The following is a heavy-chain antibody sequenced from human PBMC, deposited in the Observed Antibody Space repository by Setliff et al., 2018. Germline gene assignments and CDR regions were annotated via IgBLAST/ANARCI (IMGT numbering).Heavy chain of an antibody. V-gene: IGHV3-33*08. D-gene: IGHD1-26*01. CDR2: IWDDGGNK. Sequence: GGSLRLSCAASGFTFSTYRMHWVRQAPGKGLEWVAVIWDDGGNKYHADSVKGRFTISRDNSKNTLFLQMSSLRAADTEVRIRENWF. J-gene: IGHJ5*01. CDR1: GFTFSTYR. CDR3: ENWF.